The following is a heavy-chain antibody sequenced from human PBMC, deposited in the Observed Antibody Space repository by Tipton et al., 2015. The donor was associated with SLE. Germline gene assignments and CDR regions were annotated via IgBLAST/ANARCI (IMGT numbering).Heavy chain of an antibody. CDR3: ASQTGDLVNY. D-gene: IGHD7-27*01. CDR1: GGSFSGYY. J-gene: IGHJ4*02. CDR2: INHSGST. Sequence: LRLSCAVYGGSFSGYYWSWIRQPPGKGLEWIGEINHSGSTNYNPSLRSRVTISVDTSKNQFSLKLRSVTAADTAVYYCASQTGDLVNYWGQGILVTVSS. V-gene: IGHV4-34*01.